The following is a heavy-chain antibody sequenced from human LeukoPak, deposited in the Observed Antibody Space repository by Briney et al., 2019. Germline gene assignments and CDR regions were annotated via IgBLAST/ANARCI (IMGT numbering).Heavy chain of an antibody. CDR1: GFTFSSYG. CDR2: IWYDGSNK. CDR3: ARGSGRYCSSTSCSYYYYYYGMDV. D-gene: IGHD2-2*01. V-gene: IGHV3-33*01. Sequence: PGRSLRLSCAASGFTFSSYGMHWVRQAPGKGLEWVAVIWYDGSNKYYADSVKGRFTISRDNSKNTLYLQMNSLRAEGTAVYYCARGSGRYCSSTSCSYYYYYYGMDVWGQGTTVTVSS. J-gene: IGHJ6*02.